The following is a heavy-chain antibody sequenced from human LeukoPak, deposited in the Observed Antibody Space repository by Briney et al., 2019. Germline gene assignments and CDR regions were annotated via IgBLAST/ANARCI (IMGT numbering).Heavy chain of an antibody. J-gene: IGHJ3*02. D-gene: IGHD6-13*01. CDR2: ISAYNGNT. CDR1: GYTFTGYY. V-gene: IGHV1-18*04. Sequence: ASVKVSCKASGYTFTGYYMHWVRQAPGQGLEWMGWISAYNGNTNYAQKLQGRVTMTTDTSTSTAYMELRSLRSDDTAVYYCAWDSSSWPRDAFDIWGQGTMVTVSS. CDR3: AWDSSSWPRDAFDI.